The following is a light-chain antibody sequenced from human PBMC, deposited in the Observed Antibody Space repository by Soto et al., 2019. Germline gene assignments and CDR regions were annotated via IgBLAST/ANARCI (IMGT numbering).Light chain of an antibody. V-gene: IGKV3-15*01. CDR3: QQYNNWPHT. J-gene: IGKJ5*01. CDR1: QSVSSK. CDR2: GAS. Sequence: EIVMTRSPATLSVSPGERATLSCRASQSVSSKLAWNQQKPGQAPRLLIYGASTRATGIPARFSGSGSGTEFTLTISSLQSEDFAVYYCQQYNNWPHTFGQGTRLEIK.